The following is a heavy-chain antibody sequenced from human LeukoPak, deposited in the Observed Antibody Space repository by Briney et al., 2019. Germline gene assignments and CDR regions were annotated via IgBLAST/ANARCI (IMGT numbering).Heavy chain of an antibody. CDR1: GFTFSSYA. J-gene: IGHJ4*02. CDR3: ARAPGRSHGDYSPIAY. Sequence: PGGSLRLSCAASGFTFSSYAMHWVRQAPCKGLQWLALTSDDGSAKYYADSVKGRFTISRDNSQNTLYLQMNSLRADETAIYYCARAPGRSHGDYSPIAYWGQGTLVTVSS. D-gene: IGHD4-17*01. CDR2: TSDDGSAK. V-gene: IGHV3-30-3*01.